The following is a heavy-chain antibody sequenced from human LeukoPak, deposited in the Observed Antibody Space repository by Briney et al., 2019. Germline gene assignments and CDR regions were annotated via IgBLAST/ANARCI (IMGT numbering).Heavy chain of an antibody. D-gene: IGHD6-19*01. CDR2: ISWNSGSI. V-gene: IGHV3-9*03. Sequence: GGSLRLSCAASGFTFDDYAMHWVRQAPGKGLEWVSGISWNSGSIGYADSVKGRFTISRDNAKNSLHLQMNSLRAEDMALYYCAKAGVRDSSGWYYFDYWGQGTLVTVSS. CDR3: AKAGVRDSSGWYYFDY. CDR1: GFTFDDYA. J-gene: IGHJ4*02.